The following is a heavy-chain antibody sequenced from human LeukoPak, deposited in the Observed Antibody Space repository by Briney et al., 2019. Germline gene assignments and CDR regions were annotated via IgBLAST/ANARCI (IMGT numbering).Heavy chain of an antibody. J-gene: IGHJ6*03. CDR2: IYSSGST. CDR1: GGSISSYY. D-gene: IGHD6-13*01. Sequence: SETLSLTCTVSGGSISSYYWGWVRQPAGEGLEWIGHIYSSGSTTYNPSLNSRVTMSLDTSKNQFSLKLSSVTAADTAVYYCARNRRQPPYYYYMDVWGKGTTVTISS. CDR3: ARNRRQPPYYYYMDV. V-gene: IGHV4-4*07.